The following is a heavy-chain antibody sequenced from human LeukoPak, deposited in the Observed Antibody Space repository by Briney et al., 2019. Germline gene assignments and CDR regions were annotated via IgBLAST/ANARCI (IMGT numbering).Heavy chain of an antibody. CDR2: ISSITSSYI. J-gene: IGHJ4*02. D-gene: IGHD1-14*01. V-gene: IGHV3-21*01. CDR1: GFTFSSYG. CDR3: ARLGESTTDFDY. Sequence: GGSLGLSCAASGFTFSSYGMHWVRQAPGKGLEWVSSISSITSSYIHYADSVKGRFTISRDNVKNSLYLQMNSLRAEDTAVYYCARLGESTTDFDYWGQGTLVTVSS.